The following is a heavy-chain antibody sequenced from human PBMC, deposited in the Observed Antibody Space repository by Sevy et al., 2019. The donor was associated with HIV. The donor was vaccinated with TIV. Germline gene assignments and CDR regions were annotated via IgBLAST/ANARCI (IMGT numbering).Heavy chain of an antibody. CDR1: GFTFSANW. D-gene: IGHD3-16*01. J-gene: IGHJ4*02. CDR3: AHETFGRFQS. V-gene: IGHV3-7*01. CDR2: IHPDGSDK. Sequence: GGSLRLSCAASGFTFSANWMNWVRQAPGKGLEWVANIHPDGSDKHYVDSVEGRFTISRDNAKNLLFLQMNSLRVEDTAVYYWAHETFGRFQSWGQGTLVTVSS.